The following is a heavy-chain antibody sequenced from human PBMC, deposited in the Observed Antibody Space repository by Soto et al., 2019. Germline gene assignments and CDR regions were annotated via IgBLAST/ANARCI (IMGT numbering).Heavy chain of an antibody. J-gene: IGHJ4*02. CDR2: IYWDDDK. CDR3: AHTEHYYDSSGYYSGFDY. CDR1: GFSLSTSGVG. V-gene: IGHV2-5*02. D-gene: IGHD3-22*01. Sequence: GSGPTLVNPTQTLTLTCTFSGFSLSTSGVGVGWIRQPPGKALEWLALIYWDDDKRYSPSLKSRLTITKDTSKNQVVLTMTNMDPVDTATYYCAHTEHYYDSSGYYSGFDYWGQGTLVTVSS.